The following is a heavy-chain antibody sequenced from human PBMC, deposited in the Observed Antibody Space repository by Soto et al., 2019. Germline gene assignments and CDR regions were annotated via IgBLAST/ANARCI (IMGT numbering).Heavy chain of an antibody. D-gene: IGHD2-8*01. V-gene: IGHV3-23*01. J-gene: IGHJ4*02. CDR3: AKDLVAYGGYFDY. CDR1: GFTFSSYA. Sequence: SLRLSCAASGFTFSSYAMSWVRQAPGKGLEWVSAISGSGGSTYYADSVKGRFTISRDNSKNTLYLQMNSLRAEDTAVYYCAKDLVAYGGYFDYWGQGTLVTVSS. CDR2: ISGSGGST.